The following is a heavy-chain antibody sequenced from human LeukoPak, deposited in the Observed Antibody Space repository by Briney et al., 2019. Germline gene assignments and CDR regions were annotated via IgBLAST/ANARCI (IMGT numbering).Heavy chain of an antibody. Sequence: GRSLRLSCAPSGFTFSSYWMHCVRHAPGKGLMWVSRIKSDGSETSYADSVKGRFTISRDNARNTLYLQMNSLRPEDTAIYYCASDRVFYGLDVWGQGTTVTVSS. V-gene: IGHV3-74*01. CDR1: GFTFSSYW. CDR3: ASDRVFYGLDV. CDR2: IKSDGSET. J-gene: IGHJ6*02.